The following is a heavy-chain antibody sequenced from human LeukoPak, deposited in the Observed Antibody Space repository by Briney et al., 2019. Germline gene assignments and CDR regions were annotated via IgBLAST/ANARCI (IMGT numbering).Heavy chain of an antibody. CDR2: IKQDGSEK. CDR3: ARALTRDALDL. Sequence: GGSLRLSCAASGFTFSGYWMSWVRQAPGKGLEWVANIKQDGSEKYYVDSVKGRFTISRDNAKNSLYLQMNSLRAEDTAVYYCARALTRDALDLWGQGTMVTVSS. V-gene: IGHV3-7*04. CDR1: GFTFSGYW. J-gene: IGHJ3*01.